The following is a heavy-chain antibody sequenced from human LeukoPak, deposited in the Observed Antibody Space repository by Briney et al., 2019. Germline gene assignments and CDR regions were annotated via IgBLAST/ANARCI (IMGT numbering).Heavy chain of an antibody. D-gene: IGHD4-11*01. Sequence: SETLSLTCTVSGGSISSYYWSWIRQPAGKGLEWIGRIYTSGSTNYNPSLKSRVTMSVDTSKNQFSLKLSSVTAADTAVYYCASSRSDYNYYYYYMDVWGKGTTVTVSS. CDR1: GGSISSYY. CDR3: ASSRSDYNYYYYYMDV. CDR2: IYTSGST. J-gene: IGHJ6*03. V-gene: IGHV4-4*07.